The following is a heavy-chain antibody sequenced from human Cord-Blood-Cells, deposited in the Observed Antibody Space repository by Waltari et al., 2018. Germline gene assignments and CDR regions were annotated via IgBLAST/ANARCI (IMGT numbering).Heavy chain of an antibody. D-gene: IGHD6-6*01. CDR3: ARGGGEYSSSRFDY. CDR1: GGSFSGYY. J-gene: IGHJ4*02. V-gene: IGHV4-34*01. Sequence: QVQLQQWGAGLLKPSETLSLTCAVYGGSFSGYYWSWIRPPPGKGLEWIGEINHSGSTNYNPSLKSRVTISVDTSKNQFSLKLSSVTAADTAVYYCARGGGEYSSSRFDYWGQGTLVTVSS. CDR2: INHSGST.